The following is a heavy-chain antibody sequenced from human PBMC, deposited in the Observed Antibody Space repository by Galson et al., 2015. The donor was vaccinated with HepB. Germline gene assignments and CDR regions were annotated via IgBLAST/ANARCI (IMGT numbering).Heavy chain of an antibody. CDR1: GYTFTSYA. D-gene: IGHD6-19*01. CDR2: INAGNGNT. CDR3: ARDSSGWVVGEAFDI. V-gene: IGHV1-3*01. J-gene: IGHJ3*02. Sequence: SVKVSCKASGYTFTSYAMHWVRQAPGQRLEWMGWINAGNGNTKYSQKFQGRVTITRDTSASTAYMELSSLRSEDTAVYYCARDSSGWVVGEAFDIWGQGTMVTVSS.